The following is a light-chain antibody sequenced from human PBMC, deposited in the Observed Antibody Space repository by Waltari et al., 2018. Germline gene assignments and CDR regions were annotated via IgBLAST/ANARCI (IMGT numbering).Light chain of an antibody. CDR1: NIGTYS. CDR2: YDR. CDR3: HVWHPHVDPGV. J-gene: IGLJ1*01. V-gene: IGLV3-21*04. Sequence: SYVVTQPPSVSVAPGETATITCGGDNIGTYSVHWYQQKAGQAPFLVIFYDRDRPSGSPDRFSGSNSGNTATLTISRVEAGDEARYYCHVWHPHVDPGVFGTGTEVTVL.